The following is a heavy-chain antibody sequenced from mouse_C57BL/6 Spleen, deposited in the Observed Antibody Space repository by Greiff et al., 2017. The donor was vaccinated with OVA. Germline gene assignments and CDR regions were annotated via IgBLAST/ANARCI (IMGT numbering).Heavy chain of an antibody. Sequence: EVMLVESGGGLVKPGGSLKLSCAASGFTFSDYGMHWVRQAPEKGLEWVAYISSGSSTIYYADTVKGRFTISRDNAKNTLFLQMTSLRSEDTAMYYCARRGSTVVESSTMDYWGQGTSVTVSA. CDR2: ISSGSSTI. D-gene: IGHD1-1*01. CDR3: ARRGSTVVESSTMDY. CDR1: GFTFSDYG. J-gene: IGHJ4*01. V-gene: IGHV5-17*01.